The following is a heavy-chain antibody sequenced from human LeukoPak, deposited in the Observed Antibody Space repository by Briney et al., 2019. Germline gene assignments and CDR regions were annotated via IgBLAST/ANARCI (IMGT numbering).Heavy chain of an antibody. D-gene: IGHD3-10*01. J-gene: IGHJ4*02. CDR3: AGSGDIVGTKSFVY. V-gene: IGHV3-48*02. Sequence: GGSLRLSCAASGFTFSSYSMNWVRQAPGKGLEWASYISSSSSTIYYADSVKGRFTISRDNAKNSLYLQMNSLRYDDTAVYYCAGSGDIVGTKSFVYWGQGALVTVSS. CDR2: ISSSSSTI. CDR1: GFTFSSYS.